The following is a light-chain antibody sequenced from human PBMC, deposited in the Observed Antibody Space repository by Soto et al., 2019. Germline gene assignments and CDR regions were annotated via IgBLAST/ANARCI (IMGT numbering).Light chain of an antibody. Sequence: DIQMTQSPSSLSASVGDRVTITCRASQGIRNDLLGWYQQKPGKAPKCLIYNASSLQSGVPSRFSGSGSGTEFTLTISSLQPEDFATYYCLQHDTYPLTFGQGTKVEIK. CDR2: NAS. CDR3: LQHDTYPLT. V-gene: IGKV1-17*01. J-gene: IGKJ1*01. CDR1: QGIRND.